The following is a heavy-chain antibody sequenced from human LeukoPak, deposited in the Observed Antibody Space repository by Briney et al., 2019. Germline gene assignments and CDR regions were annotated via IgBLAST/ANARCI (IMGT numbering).Heavy chain of an antibody. J-gene: IGHJ4*02. V-gene: IGHV4-39*07. Sequence: SETLSLTCTVSGGSISSSSYYWGWIRQPPGKGLEWIGSIFYTGSAYYNPSLKSRVTISVDTSKNQFSLRLSSLTAADTAVYYCARAPLGVTKGYYFDYWGQGTLVTVSS. CDR1: GGSISSSSYY. CDR2: IFYTGSA. CDR3: ARAPLGVTKGYYFDY. D-gene: IGHD2-21*02.